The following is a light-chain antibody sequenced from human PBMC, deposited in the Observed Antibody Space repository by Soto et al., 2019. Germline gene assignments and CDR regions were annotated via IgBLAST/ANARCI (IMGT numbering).Light chain of an antibody. V-gene: IGKV3-20*01. J-gene: IGKJ4*01. CDR1: ESVTSIF. CDR2: VAT. CDR3: QQFGRSGLT. Sequence: EIVLTQSPGTLSLSPGERATLSCRASESVTSIFLGWYQQKPGQAPRLLFYVATSRATGTPDRFSASGSGTEFTLTVSRLEPEDSAVYYCQQFGRSGLTFGGGTKVEIK.